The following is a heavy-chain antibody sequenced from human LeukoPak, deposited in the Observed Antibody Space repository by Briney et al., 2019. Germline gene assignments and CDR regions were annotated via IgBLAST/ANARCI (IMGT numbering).Heavy chain of an antibody. J-gene: IGHJ4*02. CDR3: ARRRDYFDY. CDR2: ISSSGGNI. V-gene: IGHV3-11*01. CDR1: GFDLSDYY. Sequence: PGGSLRLSCVVSGFDLSDYYMSWIRQAPGKGLEWTSYISSSGGNIYFADSVKGRFTMSRDNARGSLYLQMNSLGADDTAIYYCARRRDYFDYWGQGTLVTVSS.